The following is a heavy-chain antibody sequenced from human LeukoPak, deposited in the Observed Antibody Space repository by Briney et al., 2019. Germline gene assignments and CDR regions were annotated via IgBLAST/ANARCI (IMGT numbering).Heavy chain of an antibody. CDR1: GGSFSGYY. J-gene: IGHJ4*02. V-gene: IGHV4-34*01. Sequence: SETLSLTCAVYGGSFSGYYWTWIRQSPGKGLEWIGEINHSGSTKYNPSLKSRVTISVDTSKNHFSLKLSFMTAADTAVYYCARGLEEYYDSSGSGYCFDYWGQGTLVTVSS. CDR2: INHSGST. D-gene: IGHD3-22*01. CDR3: ARGLEEYYDSSGSGYCFDY.